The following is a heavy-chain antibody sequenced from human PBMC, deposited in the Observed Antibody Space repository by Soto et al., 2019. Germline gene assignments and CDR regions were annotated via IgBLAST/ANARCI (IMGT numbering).Heavy chain of an antibody. CDR1: GYTFIGHY. CDR3: ATVDGVVGIWFDP. Sequence: QVQLVQSGAEVKKPGASVRVSCKASGYTFIGHYIHWVRQAPGQGLEWMGWINPNSGSTTYAQKFQGRVTMTRDTSISTAYMELSSLRSDDTAVIYCATVDGVVGIWFDPWGQGTLVTVSS. J-gene: IGHJ5*02. V-gene: IGHV1-2*02. CDR2: INPNSGST. D-gene: IGHD3-3*01.